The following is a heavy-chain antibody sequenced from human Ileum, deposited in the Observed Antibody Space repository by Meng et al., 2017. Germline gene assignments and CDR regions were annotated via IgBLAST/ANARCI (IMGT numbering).Heavy chain of an antibody. CDR3: ARTSGWFYY. CDR1: GGSFSGYY. Sequence: QVQLQQWGAGLLKPLEALSPTWAVYGGSFSGYYWSWIRQPPGKGLEWIGEINHSGSTNYNPSLKSRVTISVDTSKNQFSLKLSSVTAADTAVYYCARTSGWFYYWGQGTLVTVSS. D-gene: IGHD6-19*01. CDR2: INHSGST. J-gene: IGHJ4*02. V-gene: IGHV4-34*01.